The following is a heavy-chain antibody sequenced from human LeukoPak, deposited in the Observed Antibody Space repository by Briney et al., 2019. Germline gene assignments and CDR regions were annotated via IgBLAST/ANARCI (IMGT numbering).Heavy chain of an antibody. CDR3: ARGTAVAGT. CDR1: GGSFSGYY. V-gene: IGHV4-34*01. D-gene: IGHD6-19*01. CDR2: INHSGST. J-gene: IGHJ5*02. Sequence: PSETLSLTCAVYGGSFSGYYWNWIRQPPGEGLEWIGEINHSGSTNYNPSLKSRVTISVDTSKNQFSLKLSSVTAADTAVYFCARGTAVAGTWGQGTLVTVSS.